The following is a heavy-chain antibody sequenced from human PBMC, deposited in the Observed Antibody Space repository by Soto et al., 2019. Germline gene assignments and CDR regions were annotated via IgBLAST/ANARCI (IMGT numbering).Heavy chain of an antibody. CDR1: GGTFSSFT. V-gene: IGHV1-69*13. CDR2: IIPLYGTA. D-gene: IGHD3-16*02. CDR3: ANYRRADWEYYCCYAMDV. J-gene: IGHJ6*02. Sequence: SVKVSCKASGGTFSSFTISWVRQAPGQGLEWMGGIIPLYGTANYAQKFQDRFTIIADASTTTAYMELSSLRSEDTAIYYCANYRRADWEYYCCYAMDVWGQRTTVTVSS.